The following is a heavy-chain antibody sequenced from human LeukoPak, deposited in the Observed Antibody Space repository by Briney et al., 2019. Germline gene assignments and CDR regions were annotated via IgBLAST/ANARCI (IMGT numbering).Heavy chain of an antibody. CDR1: GFTFSSYG. CDR2: ISASASGGIT. CDR3: SKDFRYSSG. D-gene: IGHD5-18*01. Sequence: GGSLRLSCAASGFTFSSYGMHWVRQAPGKGPEWVSGISASASGGITYYADSVKGRFTISRDNSKNTLYLQMNSLRAEDTAVYYCSKDFRYSSGWGQGTLVTVSS. V-gene: IGHV3-23*01. J-gene: IGHJ4*02.